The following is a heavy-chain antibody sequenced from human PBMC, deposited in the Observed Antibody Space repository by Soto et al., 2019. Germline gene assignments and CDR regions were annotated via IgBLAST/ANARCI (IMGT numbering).Heavy chain of an antibody. V-gene: IGHV4-61*01. CDR2: IYYSGST. Sequence: QVQLQESGPGLVKPSETLSLTCTVSGGSVSSGSYYWSWIRQPPGKGLEWIGYIYYSGSTNYNPSPKSRVTISVDTSKNQFSLKLSSVTAADTAVYYCARGRWELTEPHPFDYWGQGTLVTVSS. CDR1: GGSVSSGSYY. J-gene: IGHJ4*02. CDR3: ARGRWELTEPHPFDY. D-gene: IGHD1-26*01.